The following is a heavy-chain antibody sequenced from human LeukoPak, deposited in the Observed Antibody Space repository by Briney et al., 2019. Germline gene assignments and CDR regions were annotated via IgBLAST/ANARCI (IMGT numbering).Heavy chain of an antibody. Sequence: PSETLSLTCTVSGVSISSTSYYWGWIRQPPGKGLEWIGSIYYSGRTYYNPSLKSRVTTSVDTSKNQFSLKLSSVTAADTAVYYCAVEYSSSSGVRYWGQGTLVTVSS. CDR2: IYYSGRT. CDR1: GVSISSTSYY. J-gene: IGHJ4*02. D-gene: IGHD6-6*01. V-gene: IGHV4-39*01. CDR3: AVEYSSSSGVRY.